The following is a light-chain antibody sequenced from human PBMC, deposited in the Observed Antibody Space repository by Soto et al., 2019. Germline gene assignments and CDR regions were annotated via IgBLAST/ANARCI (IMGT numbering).Light chain of an antibody. V-gene: IGKV1-39*01. CDR2: VAF. Sequence: DIQMTQSPSSLSASVGDTVTMTCRASQSIGLSVNWYQQKPGKAPKLLIYVAFTLQSGAPSRFSGSGSGTEFTLTIRSLQPEDFATYYCQQSFRTPITFGQGTQLE. CDR1: QSIGLS. J-gene: IGKJ5*01. CDR3: QQSFRTPIT.